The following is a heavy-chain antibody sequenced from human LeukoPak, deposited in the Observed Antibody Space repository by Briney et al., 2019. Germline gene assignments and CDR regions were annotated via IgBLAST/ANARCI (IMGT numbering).Heavy chain of an antibody. J-gene: IGHJ4*02. Sequence: PSETLSLTCAVYGGSFSGYYWSWIRQPPGKGLEWIGEIHHSGSTNYNPSLKSRVTISVDTSKNQFSLKLSSVTAADTAIYYCARANSGYSSGWQGFDYWGQGTLVTVSS. D-gene: IGHD6-19*01. CDR1: GGSFSGYY. V-gene: IGHV4-34*01. CDR3: ARANSGYSSGWQGFDY. CDR2: IHHSGST.